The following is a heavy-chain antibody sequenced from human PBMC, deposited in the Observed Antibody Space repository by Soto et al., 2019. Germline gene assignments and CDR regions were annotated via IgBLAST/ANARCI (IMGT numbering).Heavy chain of an antibody. CDR3: ARRGPGTYFDY. Sequence: GSLRLSCAASGFTFSSDAMNWVRQAAGKGLEWVSVISGSGDSTYYADSVKGRFTISRDNSKNTLYLQMNSLRTEDTAVYYCARRGPGTYFDYWGQGTLVTVSS. V-gene: IGHV3-23*01. J-gene: IGHJ4*02. CDR2: ISGSGDST. CDR1: GFTFSSDA. D-gene: IGHD6-13*01.